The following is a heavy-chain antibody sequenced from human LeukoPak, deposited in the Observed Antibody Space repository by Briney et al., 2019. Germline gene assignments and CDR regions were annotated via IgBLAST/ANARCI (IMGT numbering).Heavy chain of an antibody. CDR3: ARAYGSGSLGAFDI. J-gene: IGHJ3*02. V-gene: IGHV4-34*01. Sequence: SETLSLTCAVYGGSFSGYYWSWIRQPPGKGLEWIGEINHSGSTNYNPSLKSRVTTSVDTSKNQFSLKLSSVTAADTAVYYCARAYGSGSLGAFDIWGQGTMVTVSS. CDR1: GGSFSGYY. CDR2: INHSGST. D-gene: IGHD3-10*01.